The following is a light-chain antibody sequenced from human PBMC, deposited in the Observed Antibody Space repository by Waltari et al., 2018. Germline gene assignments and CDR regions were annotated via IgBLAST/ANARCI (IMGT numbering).Light chain of an antibody. Sequence: VILTQSPATLSLSPGERATLSCRASQSVSSYLAWYQQKPGQAHRLLIYGASSRATGIPDRFSGRGSGTEFTLTISSLEPEDFSVYYCQKYSSSPFTFGPGTKLDIK. CDR1: QSVSSY. CDR2: GAS. J-gene: IGKJ3*01. V-gene: IGKV3-20*01. CDR3: QKYSSSPFT.